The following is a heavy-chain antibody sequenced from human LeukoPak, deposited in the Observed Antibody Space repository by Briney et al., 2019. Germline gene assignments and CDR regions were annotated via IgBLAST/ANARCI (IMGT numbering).Heavy chain of an antibody. V-gene: IGHV5-10-1*01. CDR1: GYSFTTYW. J-gene: IGHJ3*01. Sequence: GESLRISCRGSGYSFTTYWINWVRQMPGKGLEWMGRIDPGDSYTNYSPSFQGHVTISADKSISTAYLQWSSLKASDTAIYYCARPNITSYYDSRGSDAFDVWGQGTMVTVSS. D-gene: IGHD3-22*01. CDR3: ARPNITSYYDSRGSDAFDV. CDR2: IDPGDSYT.